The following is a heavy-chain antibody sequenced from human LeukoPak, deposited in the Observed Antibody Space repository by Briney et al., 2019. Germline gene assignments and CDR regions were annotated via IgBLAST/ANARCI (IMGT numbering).Heavy chain of an antibody. CDR2: INPNSGGT. CDR1: GYTFTGYY. Sequence: ASVKVSCKASGYTFTGYYMHWVRQAPGQGLEWMGRINPNSGGTNYAQKFQGRVTMTRDTSISTAYMELSRLRSDDTAVYYCARVRGPRYYYMDVWGKGTTVTVSS. D-gene: IGHD6-25*01. CDR3: ARVRGPRYYYMDV. J-gene: IGHJ6*03. V-gene: IGHV1-2*06.